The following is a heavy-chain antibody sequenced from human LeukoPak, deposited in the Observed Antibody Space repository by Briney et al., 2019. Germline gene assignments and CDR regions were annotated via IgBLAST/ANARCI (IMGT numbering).Heavy chain of an antibody. Sequence: GRSLRLSCAASGFTFSSYAMHWVRQAPGKGLERVAVISYDGSNKYYADSVKGRFTISRDNSKNTLYLQMNSLRAEDTAVYYCARDGNDFWSGYLYYYYGMDVWGQGTTVTVSS. CDR1: GFTFSSYA. CDR3: ARDGNDFWSGYLYYYYGMDV. J-gene: IGHJ6*02. CDR2: ISYDGSNK. D-gene: IGHD3-3*01. V-gene: IGHV3-30-3*01.